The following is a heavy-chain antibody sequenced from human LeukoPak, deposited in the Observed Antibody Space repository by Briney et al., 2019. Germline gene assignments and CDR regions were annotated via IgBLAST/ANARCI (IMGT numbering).Heavy chain of an antibody. CDR2: IYTIGST. V-gene: IGHV4-4*07. CDR1: GGSISSYY. J-gene: IGHJ4*02. CDR3: ARAHYYYGSGSYSPYYFDY. Sequence: SETLSLTCTVSGGSISSYYWSWIRQRAGKGLEWIGRIYTIGSTNYNPSLKSRVTMSVDTSKNQFSLKLSSVTAADTAVYYCARAHYYYGSGSYSPYYFDYWGQGTLVTVSS. D-gene: IGHD3-10*01.